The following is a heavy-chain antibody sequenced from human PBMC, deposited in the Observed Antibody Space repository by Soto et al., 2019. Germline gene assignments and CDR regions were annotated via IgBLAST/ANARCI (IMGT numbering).Heavy chain of an antibody. CDR3: ARDVWETTSRYYGLDL. Sequence: LRLSCAASGFTFSSYAMTWVRQAPGKRLEWVSGISGSGGTTSYTDSVKGRFTISRDNSKKTLFLEMKSLGVEDTAVYFCARDVWETTSRYYGLDLWGLGTTVTVSS. V-gene: IGHV3-23*01. CDR1: GFTFSSYA. J-gene: IGHJ6*02. D-gene: IGHD1-26*01. CDR2: ISGSGGTT.